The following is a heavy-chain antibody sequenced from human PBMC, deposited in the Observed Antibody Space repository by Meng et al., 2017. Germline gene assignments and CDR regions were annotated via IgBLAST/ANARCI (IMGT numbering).Heavy chain of an antibody. D-gene: IGHD7-27*01. CDR1: AYTFTSCF. CDR3: ARGDWGSLSFDH. V-gene: IGHV1-2*06. Sequence: QRYLVQWGGSGKMHVSEAKVPCYAVAYTFTSCFMQCWRQAPAQRLQWVVRINPNSGSTNYDQKLQGRVTMTVDTSISTAYMELSRLRSDDTAVYYCARGDWGSLSFDHWGQGTLVTVSS. J-gene: IGHJ4*02. CDR2: INPNSGST.